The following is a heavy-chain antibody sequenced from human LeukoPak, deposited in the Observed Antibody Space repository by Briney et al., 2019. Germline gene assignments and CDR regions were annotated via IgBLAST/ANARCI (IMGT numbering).Heavy chain of an antibody. CDR3: AREFTSADYFDY. V-gene: IGHV6-1*01. Sequence: SQTLSLTCAISGDSVSSNSAAWHWIRQSPLRGLEWLGTTYYRSKWYNDYAVSVKSRITINSDTSKNQFSLHLNSVTPEDTAVYYCAREFTSADYFDYWGQGTLVTVSS. J-gene: IGHJ4*02. CDR1: GDSVSSNSAA. CDR2: TYYRSKWYN.